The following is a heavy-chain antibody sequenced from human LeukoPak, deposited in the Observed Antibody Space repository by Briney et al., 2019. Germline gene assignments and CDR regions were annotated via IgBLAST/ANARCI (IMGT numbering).Heavy chain of an antibody. J-gene: IGHJ6*03. Sequence: KASETLSLTCTVSGGSISSSSYYWGWIRQPPGKGLEWIGSIYYSGSTYYNPSLKSRVTMSVDTSKNQFSLKLSSVTAADTAVYYCARDRAEPLRFLEWPSHMDVWGKGTTVTVSS. CDR1: GGSISSSSYY. CDR3: ARDRAEPLRFLEWPSHMDV. CDR2: IYYSGST. V-gene: IGHV4-39*07. D-gene: IGHD3-3*01.